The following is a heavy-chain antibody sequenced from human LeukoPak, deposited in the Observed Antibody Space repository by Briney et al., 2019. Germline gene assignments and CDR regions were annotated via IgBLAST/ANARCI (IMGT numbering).Heavy chain of an antibody. D-gene: IGHD2/OR15-2a*01. CDR3: ATDFLGFDP. CDR1: GSALTELS. V-gene: IGHV1-24*01. J-gene: IGHJ5*02. CDR2: FDPEDGEP. Sequence: ASVKVSCKVSGSALTELSMHWVRQTPGEGLEWMGGFDPEDGEPIYAQKFQGRVTMTEDTSTDTVHMELSSLRSEDTAVYYCATDFLGFDPWGQGTLVTVSS.